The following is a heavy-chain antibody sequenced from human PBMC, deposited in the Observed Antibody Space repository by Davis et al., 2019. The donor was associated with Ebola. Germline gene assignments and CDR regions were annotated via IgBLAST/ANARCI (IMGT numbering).Heavy chain of an antibody. CDR1: GASISNSGYY. CDR3: ARAPAKCLSGTCFAFDI. D-gene: IGHD1-26*01. CDR2: LYYSGST. Sequence: SETLSLTCTVSGASISNSGYYWAWIRQPPGKGLEWIGSLYYSGSTFYNPSVKSRVTIFGDTSKNQFSLNLNSVTAADTAVYFCARAPAKCLSGTCFAFDIWGQGIRVTVSS. J-gene: IGHJ3*02. V-gene: IGHV4-39*02.